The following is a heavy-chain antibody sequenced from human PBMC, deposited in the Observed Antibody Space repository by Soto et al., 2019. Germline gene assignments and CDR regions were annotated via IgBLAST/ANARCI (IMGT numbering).Heavy chain of an antibody. CDR2: ISGSGGST. V-gene: IGHV3-23*01. D-gene: IGHD5-12*01. Sequence: GGSLRLSCAASGSTFSRYEMNWVRQAPGKGLEWVSYISGSGGSTYYADSVKGRFTISRDNSKNTLYLQMNSLRAEDTAVYYCAKGRGYDPVSWFDPWGQGTLVTVSS. CDR3: AKGRGYDPVSWFDP. J-gene: IGHJ5*02. CDR1: GSTFSRYE.